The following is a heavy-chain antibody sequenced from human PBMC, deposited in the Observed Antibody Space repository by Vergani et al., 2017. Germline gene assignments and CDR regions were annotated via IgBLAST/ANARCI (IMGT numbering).Heavy chain of an antibody. CDR3: ARGGPDILTGYYHY. V-gene: IGHV1-69*01. D-gene: IGHD3-9*01. Sequence: QVQLVQSGAEVKKPGASVKVSCKASGYTFTSYYMHWVRQAPGQGLEWMGGIIPIFGTANYAQKFQGRVTITADESTSTAYMELSSLRSEDTAVYYCARGGPDILTGYYHYWGQGTLVTVSS. J-gene: IGHJ4*02. CDR1: GYTFTSYY. CDR2: IIPIFGTA.